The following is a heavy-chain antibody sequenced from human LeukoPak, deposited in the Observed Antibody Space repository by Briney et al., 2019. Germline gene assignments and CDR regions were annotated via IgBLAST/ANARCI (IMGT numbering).Heavy chain of an antibody. Sequence: GGSLRLSCAASGFTFSNAWMSWVRQAPGKGLEWVGRIKSKTDGGTTDYAAPVKGRFTISRDDSKNTLYLQMNSLKTEDTAVYYCTTGTVTSFGKFGGPRDYYYYYMDVWGKGTTVTVSS. V-gene: IGHV3-15*01. D-gene: IGHD4-11*01. J-gene: IGHJ6*03. CDR3: TTGTVTSFGKFGGPRDYYYYYMDV. CDR1: GFTFSNAW. CDR2: IKSKTDGGTT.